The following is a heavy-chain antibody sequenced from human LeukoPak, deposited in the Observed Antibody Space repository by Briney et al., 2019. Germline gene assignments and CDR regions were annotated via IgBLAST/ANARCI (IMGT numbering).Heavy chain of an antibody. CDR2: IWYDGSNK. V-gene: IGHV3-33*01. D-gene: IGHD5-12*01. CDR1: GFTFSSYG. Sequence: GGSLRLSCAASGFTFSSYGMHWVRQAPGKGLEWVAVIWYDGSNKYYADSVKGRFTISRDNSKNTLYLQMNSLRAEDTAVYYCATGVATKFWKLVDYWGQGTLVTVSS. CDR3: ATGVATKFWKLVDY. J-gene: IGHJ4*02.